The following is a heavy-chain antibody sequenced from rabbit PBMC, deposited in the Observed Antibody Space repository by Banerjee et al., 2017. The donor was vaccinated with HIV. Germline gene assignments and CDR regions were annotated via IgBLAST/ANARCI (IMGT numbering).Heavy chain of an antibody. CDR2: IYAGSSGST. D-gene: IGHD4-1*01. V-gene: IGHV1S40*01. J-gene: IGHJ4*01. Sequence: WIACIYAGSSGSTYYASWAKGRFTISKASWTTVTLQMTSLTAADTASYFCARDLAGVIGWNFNLWGQGTLVTVS. CDR3: ARDLAGVIGWNFNL.